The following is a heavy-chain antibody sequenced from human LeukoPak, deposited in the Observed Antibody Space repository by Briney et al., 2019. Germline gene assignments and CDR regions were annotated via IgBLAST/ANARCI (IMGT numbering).Heavy chain of an antibody. V-gene: IGHV3-23*01. Sequence: GGSLKLSCAASGFTFSRYDMSWVRQAPGKGLEWVSAISSDGGSTHYADSVKGRFTISRDNSKNTLYLQMNSLRAEDTAVYYCAKNNYDFWSGLSYMDVWGKGTTVTVSS. CDR2: ISSDGGST. CDR3: AKNNYDFWSGLSYMDV. CDR1: GFTFSRYD. J-gene: IGHJ6*03. D-gene: IGHD3-3*01.